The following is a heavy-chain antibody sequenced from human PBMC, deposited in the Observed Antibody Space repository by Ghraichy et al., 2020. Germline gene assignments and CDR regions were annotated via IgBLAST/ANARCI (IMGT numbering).Heavy chain of an antibody. Sequence: SETLSHTCTVSGGSISGSGFYWGWIRQPPGKGLEYIGATYYSGHTYYTSSLKSRATISVDTSKNQFSLRLSSVTAADTAVYYCSRLIDFWGQGTLVTVSS. V-gene: IGHV4-39*01. J-gene: IGHJ4*02. CDR2: TYYSGHT. CDR3: SRLIDF. CDR1: GGSISGSGFY.